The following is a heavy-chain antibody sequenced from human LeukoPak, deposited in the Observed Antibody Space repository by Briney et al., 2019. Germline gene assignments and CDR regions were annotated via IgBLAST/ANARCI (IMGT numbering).Heavy chain of an antibody. D-gene: IGHD5-24*01. CDR1: GFTFSSYE. V-gene: IGHV4-34*01. CDR2: INHSGST. Sequence: GSLRLSCAASGFTFSSYEMNWVRQAPGKGLEWIGEINHSGSTNYNPSLKSRVTISVDTSKNQFSLKLSSVTAADTAVYYCARDGYNYDAFDIWGQGTMVTVSS. J-gene: IGHJ3*02. CDR3: ARDGYNYDAFDI.